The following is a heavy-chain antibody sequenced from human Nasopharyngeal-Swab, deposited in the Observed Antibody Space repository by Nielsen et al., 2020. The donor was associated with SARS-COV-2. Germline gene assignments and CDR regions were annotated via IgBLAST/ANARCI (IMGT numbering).Heavy chain of an antibody. CDR3: ALAVYDYIDY. J-gene: IGHJ4*02. CDR1: GFTFSSYG. D-gene: IGHD5/OR15-5a*01. CDR2: ISYDGSNK. V-gene: IGHV3-30*03. Sequence: GESLKISCAASGFTFSSYGMHWVHQAPGKGLEWVAVISYDGSNKYYADSVKGRFTISRDNSKNTLYLQMNSLRAEDTAVYYCALAVYDYIDYWGQGTLVTVSS.